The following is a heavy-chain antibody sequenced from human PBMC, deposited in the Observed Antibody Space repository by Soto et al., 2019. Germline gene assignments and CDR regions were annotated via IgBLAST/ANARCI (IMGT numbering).Heavy chain of an antibody. CDR1: GYTFTGYY. Sequence: QVQLVQSGAEVKKPGASVKVSCKASGYTFTGYYMHWVRQAPGQGLEWMGWINPNSGGTNYAQKFQGRVTMTRDTSISTAYMELSRLRSDDTAVYYCARCRGCGYDSSGFGLDYWGQGTLVTVSS. CDR3: ARCRGCGYDSSGFGLDY. D-gene: IGHD3-22*01. J-gene: IGHJ4*02. V-gene: IGHV1-2*02. CDR2: INPNSGGT.